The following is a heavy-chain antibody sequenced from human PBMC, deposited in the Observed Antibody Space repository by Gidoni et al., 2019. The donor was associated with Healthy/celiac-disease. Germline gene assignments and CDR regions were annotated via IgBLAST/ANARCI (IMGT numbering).Heavy chain of an antibody. CDR1: GYTFTSYG. CDR2: ISAYNGNT. V-gene: IGHV1-18*01. CDR3: ARDRGEGYNDY. Sequence: QVQLVQSGAEVEKPGASVKVSCKASGYTFTSYGISWVRQAPGQGLEWMGWISAYNGNTNYAQKHQGRDTITTGTSTSTASVELRSLRSGDTAVYCCARDRGEGYNDYWGQGTLVTVSS. D-gene: IGHD1-1*01. J-gene: IGHJ4*02.